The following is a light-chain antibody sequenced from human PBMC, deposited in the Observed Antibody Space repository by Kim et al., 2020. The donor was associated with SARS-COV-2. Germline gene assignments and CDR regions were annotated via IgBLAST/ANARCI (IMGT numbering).Light chain of an antibody. CDR1: QTISNW. Sequence: DIQMTQSPSTLSASVGDRVTITCRASQTISNWLAWYQQKPGKAPNLLIYGASNLPSGVPSRFSGSGSGTDFTLTISTLQPEDFGTYYCQQGYSTFGQGTKLEI. V-gene: IGKV1-39*01. J-gene: IGKJ2*01. CDR2: GAS. CDR3: QQGYST.